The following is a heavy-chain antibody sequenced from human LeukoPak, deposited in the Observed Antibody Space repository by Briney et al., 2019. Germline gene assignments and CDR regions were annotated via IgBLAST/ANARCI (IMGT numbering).Heavy chain of an antibody. CDR1: GFTFSSYG. Sequence: GGSLRLSCAASGFTFSSYGMHWVRQAPGKGLEWVAVISYDGSNKYYADSVKGRFTISRDNSKNTLYLQMNSLRAEDTAVYYCAKDRITMIVVPQGNWGQGTLVTVSS. J-gene: IGHJ4*02. CDR3: AKDRITMIVVPQGN. V-gene: IGHV3-30*18. D-gene: IGHD3-22*01. CDR2: ISYDGSNK.